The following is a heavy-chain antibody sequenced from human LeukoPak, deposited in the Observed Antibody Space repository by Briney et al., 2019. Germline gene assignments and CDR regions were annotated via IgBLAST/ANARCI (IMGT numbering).Heavy chain of an antibody. CDR1: GFTFSSSW. D-gene: IGHD5-18*01. Sequence: PGGSLRLSCAASGFTFSSSWMHWVRQAPGKGLVCVSRINSDGSSTSYADSVKGRFTISRDNAKNTLHLQMNSLRAEDTAVYYCAKATTRIQPSYYFDYWGQGTLVTVSS. J-gene: IGHJ4*02. CDR2: INSDGSST. V-gene: IGHV3-74*01. CDR3: AKATTRIQPSYYFDY.